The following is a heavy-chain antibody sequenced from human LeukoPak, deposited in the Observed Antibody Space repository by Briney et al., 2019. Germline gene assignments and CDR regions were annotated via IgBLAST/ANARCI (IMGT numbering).Heavy chain of an antibody. CDR2: INPNSGGT. CDR3: ARVGSSGYNWIYYFDY. Sequence: ASVKVSCKASGYTFTGYYMHWVRQAPGQGLEWMGWINPNSGGTNYAQKFQGRVTMTRDTSISTAYMELSRLRSDDTAVYYCARVGSSGYNWIYYFDYWGRGTLVTVSS. D-gene: IGHD3-22*01. CDR1: GYTFTGYY. V-gene: IGHV1-2*02. J-gene: IGHJ4*02.